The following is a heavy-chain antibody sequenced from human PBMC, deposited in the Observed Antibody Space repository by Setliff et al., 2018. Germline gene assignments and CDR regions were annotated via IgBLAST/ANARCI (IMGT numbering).Heavy chain of an antibody. Sequence: GGSLRLSCAASGFSFSDYYMSWARQAPGKGLEWISKISGNGITIYYADSVRGRFTISRDNAKNSLFLQMNSLRAEDTAVYYCARYGSGWFFDYWGQGTPVTVSS. CDR2: ISGNGITI. V-gene: IGHV3-11*04. CDR3: ARYGSGWFFDY. CDR1: GFSFSDYY. J-gene: IGHJ4*02. D-gene: IGHD6-19*01.